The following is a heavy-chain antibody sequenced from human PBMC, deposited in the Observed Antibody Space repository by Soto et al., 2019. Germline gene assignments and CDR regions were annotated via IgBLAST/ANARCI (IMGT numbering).Heavy chain of an antibody. D-gene: IGHD2-15*01. V-gene: IGHV4-34*01. CDR2: INHSGST. CDR3: ARSIVVVVAAHWFDP. J-gene: IGHJ5*02. Sequence: SETLSLTCAVYGGSFSGYYWSWIRQPPGKGLEWIGEINHSGSTNYNPSLKSRVTISVDTSKNQFSLKLSSVTAADTAVYYCARSIVVVVAAHWFDPWGQGTLVTVS. CDR1: GGSFSGYY.